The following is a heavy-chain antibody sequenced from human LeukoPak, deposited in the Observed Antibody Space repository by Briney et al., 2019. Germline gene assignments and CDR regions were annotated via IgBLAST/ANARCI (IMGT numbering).Heavy chain of an antibody. CDR3: AKGHEYYDILTGYSPFDY. Sequence: SSETLSLTCTVSGGSISSSSYYWGWIRQPPGKGLEWIGSIYYSVSTYYNPSLKSRVTISVDTSKNQFSLKLSSVTAADTAVYYCAKGHEYYDILTGYSPFDYWGQGTLVTVSS. V-gene: IGHV4-39*01. CDR2: IYYSVST. D-gene: IGHD3-9*01. CDR1: GGSISSSSYY. J-gene: IGHJ4*02.